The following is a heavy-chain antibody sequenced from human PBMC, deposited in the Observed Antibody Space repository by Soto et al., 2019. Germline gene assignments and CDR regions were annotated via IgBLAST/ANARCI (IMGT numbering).Heavy chain of an antibody. J-gene: IGHJ4*02. Sequence: SETLSLTCTVSGGSISSGGYYWSWIRQHPGKGLEWIGYIYYSGSTYYNPSLKSRVTISVDTSKNQFSLKLSSVTAADTAVYYCARVRYYDSSGYPDYWGQGTLVTVSS. V-gene: IGHV4-31*03. CDR3: ARVRYYDSSGYPDY. CDR2: IYYSGST. D-gene: IGHD3-22*01. CDR1: GGSISSGGYY.